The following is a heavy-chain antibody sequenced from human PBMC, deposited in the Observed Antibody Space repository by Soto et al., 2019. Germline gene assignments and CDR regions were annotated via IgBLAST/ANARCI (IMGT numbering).Heavy chain of an antibody. V-gene: IGHV3-7*01. CDR3: ARDYYGSGSYRYYYYMDV. CDR2: IKQDGSEK. Sequence: EVQLVESGGGLVQPGGSLRLSCAASGFTFSSYCMSWFRQAPGKGLEWVANIKQDGSEKYYVDSVKGRFTISRDNDKNSLYLQMNSLRAEDTAVYYCARDYYGSGSYRYYYYMDVWGKGTTVTVSS. J-gene: IGHJ6*03. CDR1: GFTFSSYC. D-gene: IGHD3-10*01.